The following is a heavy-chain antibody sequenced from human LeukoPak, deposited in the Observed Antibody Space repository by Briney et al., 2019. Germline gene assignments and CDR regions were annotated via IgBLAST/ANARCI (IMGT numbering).Heavy chain of an antibody. J-gene: IGHJ4*02. D-gene: IGHD4-17*01. CDR3: AKDALVRYGDYFPFDY. Sequence: GGSLRLSCAASGVSVSSNYISWVRQAPGKGLEWVSAISGSGGSTYYADSVKGRFTISRDNSKNTLYLQMNSLRAEDTAVYYCAKDALVRYGDYFPFDYWGQGTLVTVSS. CDR1: GVSVSSNY. V-gene: IGHV3-23*01. CDR2: ISGSGGST.